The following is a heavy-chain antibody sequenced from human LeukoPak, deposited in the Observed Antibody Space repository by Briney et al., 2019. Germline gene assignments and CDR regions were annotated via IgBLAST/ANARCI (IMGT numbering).Heavy chain of an antibody. D-gene: IGHD3-22*01. CDR3: AKVCSSGYYYVDY. J-gene: IGHJ4*02. V-gene: IGHV3-23*01. Sequence: GGSLRLSCAASGFTFSSYAMSWVRQAPGKGLQWVSAISGSGASTYYADSVKGRFTISRDNSKNTLYLQMNSLRAEDTAVYYCAKVCSSGYYYVDYWGQGTLVTVSS. CDR1: GFTFSSYA. CDR2: ISGSGAST.